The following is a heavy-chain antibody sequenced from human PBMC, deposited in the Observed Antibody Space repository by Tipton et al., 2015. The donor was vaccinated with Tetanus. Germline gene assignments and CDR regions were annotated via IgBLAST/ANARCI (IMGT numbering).Heavy chain of an antibody. Sequence: SLRLSCAASGFTFDDYTMHWVRQAPGKGLEWVSLISWGGGSTYYADSVKGRFTISRDNSKNSLYLQMNSLRTEDTALYYCARVSYYYYGMDVWGQGTTVTVSS. CDR3: ARVSYYYYGMDV. CDR1: GFTFDDYT. V-gene: IGHV3-43*01. CDR2: ISWGGGST. J-gene: IGHJ6*02.